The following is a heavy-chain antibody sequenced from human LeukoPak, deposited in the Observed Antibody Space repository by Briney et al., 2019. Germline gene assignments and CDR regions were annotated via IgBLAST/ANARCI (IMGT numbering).Heavy chain of an antibody. CDR1: GGSFSGYY. D-gene: IGHD3-10*01. CDR3: ARVPYGSGLFSGYYYYYYGMDV. CDR2: INHSGST. V-gene: IGHV4-34*01. Sequence: SETLSLTCAVYGGSFSGYYWSWIRQPPGKGLEWIGEINHSGSTNYNPSLKSRVTISVDTSKNQFSLKLSSVTAADTAVYYCARVPYGSGLFSGYYYYYYGMDVWGQGTTVTVSS. J-gene: IGHJ6*02.